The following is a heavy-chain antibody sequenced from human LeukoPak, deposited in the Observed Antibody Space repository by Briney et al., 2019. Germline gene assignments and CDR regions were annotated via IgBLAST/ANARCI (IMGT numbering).Heavy chain of an antibody. CDR2: IRSRGASGTA. Sequence: GGSLRLSCAASGPAFTNAWMSWVRQAPGKGLEWVGLIRSRGASGTADFAATVKGRFTISRDDTKSTLYLQMNNLKPEDMAVYYCTHMNAHDSFDDWGQGTLVTVSS. CDR3: THMNAHDSFDD. CDR1: GPAFTNAW. J-gene: IGHJ3*01. V-gene: IGHV3-15*01. D-gene: IGHD2-2*01.